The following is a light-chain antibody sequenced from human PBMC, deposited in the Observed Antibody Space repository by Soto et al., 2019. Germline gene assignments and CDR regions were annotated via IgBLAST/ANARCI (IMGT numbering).Light chain of an antibody. CDR2: AAS. J-gene: IGKJ1*01. CDR3: QQYNNWPRT. V-gene: IGKV1-39*01. Sequence: DIQMTQSPSSLSASVGDRVTITCRASQIISSYLNWYQQKPGKAPKLLIYAASSLQSGVPSRFSGSGSGTEFTLTISSLQSEDFAVYYCQQYNNWPRTFGQGTKVDIK. CDR1: QIISSY.